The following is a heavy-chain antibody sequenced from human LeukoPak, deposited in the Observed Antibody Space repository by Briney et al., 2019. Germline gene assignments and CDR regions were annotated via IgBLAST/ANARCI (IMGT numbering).Heavy chain of an antibody. CDR2: IYDDNT. D-gene: IGHD3-10*01. CDR1: GFTFSSYA. CDR3: AARKVRGVWFYLDY. Sequence: PGGSLRLSCAASGFTFSSYAMSWVRQAPGKGLEWVSTIYDDNTYYADSVKGRFAISTDNSKNTLYLQMNSLRVEDTAAYFCAARKVRGVWFYLDYWGQGTLVTVSS. J-gene: IGHJ4*02. V-gene: IGHV3-23*01.